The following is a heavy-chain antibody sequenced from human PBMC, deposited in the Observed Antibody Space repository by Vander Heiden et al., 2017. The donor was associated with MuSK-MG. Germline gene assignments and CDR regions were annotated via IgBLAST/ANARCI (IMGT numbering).Heavy chain of an antibody. V-gene: IGHV3-23*04. CDR1: GFTFSSYA. Sequence: EVQLVESGGGLVQPGGSLRLSCAASGFTFSSYAMSWVRQAPGKGLEWVSAISGSGGRTYYADSVKGRFTISRDNSKNTLYLQMNRLRAEETAVYYFAKDSGGSGWSEFDYWGQGTMVTVSS. J-gene: IGHJ4*02. D-gene: IGHD6-19*01. CDR2: ISGSGGRT. CDR3: AKDSGGSGWSEFDY.